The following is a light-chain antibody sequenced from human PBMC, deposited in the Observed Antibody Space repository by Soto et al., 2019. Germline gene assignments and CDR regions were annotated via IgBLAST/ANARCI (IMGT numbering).Light chain of an antibody. J-gene: IGKJ1*01. Sequence: IVMTQSPATLSVSPGERATLSCRAGQTIYSNVAWYQQRPGQAPRLLIYRASTRATGVPARFSGSGSGTEFTPTISSLQSEDFAVYYCQQYNDWPPWTFGQGTKVDIK. V-gene: IGKV3-15*01. CDR1: QTIYSN. CDR3: QQYNDWPPWT. CDR2: RAS.